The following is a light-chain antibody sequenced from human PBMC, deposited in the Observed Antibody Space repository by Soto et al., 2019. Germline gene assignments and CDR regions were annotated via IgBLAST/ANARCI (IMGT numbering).Light chain of an antibody. Sequence: EIVMTQSPATLSVSPGEGATLSCRASQSVHRDLAWYQQKPGQAPRLLIYDASTRATGIPARFSGSGSGTEFTLTISGPQSEDFAVYYCQQYTNWPPLTFGGGTKVEI. V-gene: IGKV3-15*01. CDR3: QQYTNWPPLT. J-gene: IGKJ4*01. CDR1: QSVHRD. CDR2: DAS.